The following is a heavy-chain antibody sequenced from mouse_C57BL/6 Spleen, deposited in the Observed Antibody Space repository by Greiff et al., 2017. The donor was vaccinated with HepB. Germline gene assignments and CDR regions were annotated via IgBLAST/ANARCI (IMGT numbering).Heavy chain of an antibody. V-gene: IGHV1-15*01. J-gene: IGHJ4*01. Sequence: QVQLQQSGAELVRPGASVTLSCKASGYTFTDYEMHWVKQTPVHGLEWIGAIDPETGGTAYNQKFKGKAILTADKSSSTAYMELRSLTSEDSAVYYCTTYYYGSNGMDYWGQGTSVTVSS. CDR3: TTYYYGSNGMDY. CDR2: IDPETGGT. D-gene: IGHD1-1*01. CDR1: GYTFTDYE.